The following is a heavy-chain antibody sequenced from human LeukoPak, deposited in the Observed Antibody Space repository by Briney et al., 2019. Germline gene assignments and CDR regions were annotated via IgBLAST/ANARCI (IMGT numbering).Heavy chain of an antibody. J-gene: IGHJ4*02. CDR1: GGSISSGSYF. CDR2: IYTSGST. CDR3: ARATIGVVGFFDY. V-gene: IGHV4-61*02. D-gene: IGHD2-2*01. Sequence: SETLSLTCTVSGGSISSGSYFWSWIRQPAGKGLEWIGRIYTSGSTNYNPSLKSRVTISVDTSKNQFSLKLSSVTAADTAVYYCARATIGVVGFFDYWGQGTLVTVSS.